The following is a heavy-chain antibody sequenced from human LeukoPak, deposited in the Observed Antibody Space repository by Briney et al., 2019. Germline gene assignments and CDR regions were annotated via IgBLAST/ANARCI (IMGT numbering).Heavy chain of an antibody. CDR1: GFTFSNAW. J-gene: IGHJ4*02. D-gene: IGHD2-15*01. V-gene: IGHV3-15*01. CDR2: IKSKTDGGTT. Sequence: GGSLRLSCAASGFTFSNAWMSWVRQAPGKGLEWVGRIKSKTDGGTTDYAAPVKGRFTISRDDSKNTLYLQMNSLRAEDTAVYYCAKDWGLYCSGGSCYSYFDYWGQGTLVTVSS. CDR3: AKDWGLYCSGGSCYSYFDY.